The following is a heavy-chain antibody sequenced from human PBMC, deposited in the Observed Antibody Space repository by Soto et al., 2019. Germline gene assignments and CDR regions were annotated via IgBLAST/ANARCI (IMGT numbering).Heavy chain of an antibody. CDR1: GGSFSSHY. V-gene: IGHV4-4*07. D-gene: IGHD2-2*01. CDR2: IYPTGST. J-gene: IGHJ5*02. Sequence: QVQLQESGPGLVKPSETLSLSCTVSGGSFSSHYCNWVRESAGKGLEWIGRIYPTGSTTYNPSPKSRLTMSVDTSKNQFSLRLTSMTAADTAVYYCATGRSEVVPGAMDTWGQGTLVTVSS. CDR3: ATGRSEVVPGAMDT.